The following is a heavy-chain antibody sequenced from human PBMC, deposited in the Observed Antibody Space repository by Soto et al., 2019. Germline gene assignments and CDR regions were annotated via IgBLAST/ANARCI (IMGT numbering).Heavy chain of an antibody. J-gene: IGHJ4*02. Sequence: QVQLVESGGGVVQPGRSLRLSCAASGFTFSSYGMHWVRQAPGKGLEWVAVISYDGSNKYYADSVKGRFTISRDNSKNTLYLQMNSLRAEDTAVYYCAKDKGPQLVGGFDYWGQGTLVTVSS. CDR1: GFTFSSYG. CDR3: AKDKGPQLVGGFDY. D-gene: IGHD6-13*01. V-gene: IGHV3-30*18. CDR2: ISYDGSNK.